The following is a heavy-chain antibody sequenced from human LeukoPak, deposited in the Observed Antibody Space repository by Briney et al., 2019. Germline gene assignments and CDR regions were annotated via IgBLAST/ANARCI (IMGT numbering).Heavy chain of an antibody. D-gene: IGHD5-24*01. Sequence: GGSLRLSCAASGFTFSNYCMKWVRQAPGKGLEWVSSISSSSSYIYYADSVKGRFTISRDNAKNSLYLQMNSLRAEDTAVYYCARDLIEHMYHALQNWFDPWGQGTLVTVSS. V-gene: IGHV3-21*01. CDR3: ARDLIEHMYHALQNWFDP. CDR1: GFTFSNYC. J-gene: IGHJ5*02. CDR2: ISSSSSYI.